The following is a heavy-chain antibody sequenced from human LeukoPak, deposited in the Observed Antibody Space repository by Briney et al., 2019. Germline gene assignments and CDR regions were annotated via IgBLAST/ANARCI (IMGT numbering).Heavy chain of an antibody. CDR1: GFTFSSYG. CDR3: AKRTSDY. Sequence: PGGSLRLSCAASGFTFSSYGMNWVRQAPGKGLEWVSTISGGGGSTYYADSVKGRFTISRDNSKNTLWLQMNGLRAEDTAIYYCAKRTSDYWGQGTLVTVSS. CDR2: ISGGGGST. J-gene: IGHJ4*02. V-gene: IGHV3-23*01.